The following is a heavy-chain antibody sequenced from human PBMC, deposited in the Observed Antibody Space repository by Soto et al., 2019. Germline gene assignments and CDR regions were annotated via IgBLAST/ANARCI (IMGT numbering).Heavy chain of an antibody. CDR1: GLNFTNSD. J-gene: IGHJ6*02. CDR3: ATEGTTMYYGMDV. D-gene: IGHD4-4*01. CDR2: IIVGSGRT. V-gene: IGHV1-58*01. Sequence: SVKVSCKAFGLNFTNSDVVRVRQARGQGLECMGWIIVGSGRTNYAQEFQERVTFTRDMSTSTAYMELSNLRSEDTAIYYCATEGTTMYYGMDVWGQGTTVTVSS.